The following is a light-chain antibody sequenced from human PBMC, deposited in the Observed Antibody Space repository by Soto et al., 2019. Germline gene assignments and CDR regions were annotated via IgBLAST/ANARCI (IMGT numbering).Light chain of an antibody. CDR3: QQYANGRWT. V-gene: IGKV3-20*01. CDR1: QSVSSSQ. CDR2: GAS. J-gene: IGKJ1*01. Sequence: EIVLTQSPGTLSLSPGERATLSCRASQSVSSSQLAWYQQKPGQAPRLLVYGASTRATGIPDRFSGSGSGTDFTLTISRLEPEDFAGEYCQQYANGRWTFGQGTKVEVK.